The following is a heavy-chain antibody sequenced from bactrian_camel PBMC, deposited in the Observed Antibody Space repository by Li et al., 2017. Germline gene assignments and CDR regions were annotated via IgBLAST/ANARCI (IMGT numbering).Heavy chain of an antibody. Sequence: HVQLVESGGGLVQPGGSLRLSCAASGFTFSSYYMTWVRQAPGKGLEWVSGIYTGAGTTFYADSVKGRFTISKDTAENTVYLQMNSLKSEDTGLYYCAAVRYGGSWYPLCRARSADFGYWGQGTQVTVS. D-gene: IGHD6*01. CDR2: IYTGAGTT. J-gene: IGHJ6*01. V-gene: IGHV3S6*01. CDR1: GFTFSSYY. CDR3: AAVRYGGSWYPLCRARSADFGY.